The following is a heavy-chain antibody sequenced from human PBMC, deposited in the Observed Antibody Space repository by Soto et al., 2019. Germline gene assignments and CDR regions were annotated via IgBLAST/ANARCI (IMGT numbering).Heavy chain of an antibody. V-gene: IGHV3-15*01. J-gene: IGHJ4*02. CDR2: IKSKIDGGTA. D-gene: IGHD3-9*01. CDR1: GFNLSHPW. Sequence: EVLLVESGGGLGKPGGSLRLSCAASGFNLSHPWMTWVRQAAGKGLEWVGHIKSKIDGGTADYAAPVKGRFTISRDDSKNMVYLQMNSLKPEDTAVYYCTTGIYYDLLTGHHNVAYWGQGTLVTVSS. CDR3: TTGIYYDLLTGHHNVAY.